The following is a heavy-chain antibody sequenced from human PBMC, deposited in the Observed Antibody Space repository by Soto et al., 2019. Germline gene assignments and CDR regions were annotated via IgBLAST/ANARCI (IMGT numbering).Heavy chain of an antibody. V-gene: IGHV3-7*04. CDR3: TGDRYSSA. CDR1: GFTFSSYW. D-gene: IGHD6-19*01. CDR2: IKQDGSEK. J-gene: IGHJ5*02. Sequence: ESLKISCAASGFTFSSYWMTWVREAPGKGLEWVANIKQDGSEKNYVDSVKGRFTISRDNAKNSVYLQMNGLRVEDTAVYFCTGDRYSSAWGQGTLVTVSS.